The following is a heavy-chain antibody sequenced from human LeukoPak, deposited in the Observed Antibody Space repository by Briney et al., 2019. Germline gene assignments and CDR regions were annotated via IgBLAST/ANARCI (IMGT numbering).Heavy chain of an antibody. J-gene: IGHJ5*02. V-gene: IGHV4-59*01. CDR1: GGSISSYY. Sequence: SETLSLTCTVSGGSISSYYWTWIRQPPGKGLEWIGYIYYSGSTNYNPPLKSRVTISVDTSKNQFSLKLSSVTAADTAVYYCARYSDNWFDPWGQGTLVTVSS. CDR2: IYYSGST. CDR3: ARYSDNWFDP. D-gene: IGHD6-13*01.